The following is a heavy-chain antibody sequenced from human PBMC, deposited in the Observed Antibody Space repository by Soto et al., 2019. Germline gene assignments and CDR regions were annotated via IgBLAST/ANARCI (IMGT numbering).Heavy chain of an antibody. Sequence: GASVKVSCKASGYTFTSYAMHWVRQAPGQRLEWMGWINAGNGNTKYSQKFQGGVTITRDTSASTAYMELSSLRSEDTAVYYCARGGRVVLMAYARELVDYWGQGTLVTVSS. J-gene: IGHJ4*02. D-gene: IGHD2-8*01. CDR3: ARGGRVVLMAYARELVDY. CDR1: GYTFTSYA. CDR2: INAGNGNT. V-gene: IGHV1-3*01.